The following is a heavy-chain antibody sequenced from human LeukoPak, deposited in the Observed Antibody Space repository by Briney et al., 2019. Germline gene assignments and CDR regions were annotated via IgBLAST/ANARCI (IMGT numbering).Heavy chain of an antibody. CDR2: ISYDGSNK. D-gene: IGHD3-10*01. V-gene: IGHV3-30-3*01. J-gene: IGHJ4*02. CDR3: AKGDHGSGREGFDY. CDR1: GFTFSSYA. Sequence: AGGSLRLSCAASGFTFSSYAMHWVRQAPGKGLEWVAVISYDGSNKYYADSLKGRFTISRDNSKNTLYLQMSSLRVEDTAVYYCAKGDHGSGREGFDYWGQGTLVTVSS.